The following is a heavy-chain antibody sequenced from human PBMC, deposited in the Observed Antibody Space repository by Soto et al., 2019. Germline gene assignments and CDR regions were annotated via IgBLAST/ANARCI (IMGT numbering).Heavy chain of an antibody. CDR2: IDPSDSYT. D-gene: IGHD6-13*01. CDR1: GYSFTGYW. Sequence: GESLKISCKGSGYSFTGYWISWVRQMPGKGLEWMGRIDPSDSYTNYSPSFQGHVTISAAKSISTAYLQWSSLKASDTAMYYCAREGIAAAGTVRYYYGMDVWGQGALVTVYS. CDR3: AREGIAAAGTVRYYYGMDV. J-gene: IGHJ6*02. V-gene: IGHV5-10-1*01.